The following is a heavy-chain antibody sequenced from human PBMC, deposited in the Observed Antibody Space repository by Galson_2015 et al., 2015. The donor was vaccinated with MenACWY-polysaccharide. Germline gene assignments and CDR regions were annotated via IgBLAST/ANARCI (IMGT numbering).Heavy chain of an antibody. J-gene: IGHJ4*02. V-gene: IGHV3-23*01. CDR2: VSGTGHST. CDR3: AKDIRIVYSNYQFDS. Sequence: SLRLSCAASGFIFNNYDMSWVRQAPGKGLEWVSGVSGTGHSTYYADSVKGRFTISRDNSKNTLYLEMKSLRAEDTATYYCAKDIRIVYSNYQFDSWGQGNLVTVSS. CDR1: GFIFNNYD. D-gene: IGHD4-11*01.